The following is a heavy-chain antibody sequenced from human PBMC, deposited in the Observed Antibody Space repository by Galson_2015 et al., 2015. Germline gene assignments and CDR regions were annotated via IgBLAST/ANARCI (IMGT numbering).Heavy chain of an antibody. CDR2: IKQDGSEQ. Sequence: LRLSCAASGFTFSSYWMTWVRPAPGKGLEWVANIKQDGSEQDYVNSVKGRFTISRDNAKNSMYLQMNSLRAEDTAVYYCARVGVLGCTDVWGQGTTVAVSS. CDR3: ARVGVLGCTDV. V-gene: IGHV3-7*01. CDR1: GFTFSSYW. J-gene: IGHJ6*02. D-gene: IGHD2-8*02.